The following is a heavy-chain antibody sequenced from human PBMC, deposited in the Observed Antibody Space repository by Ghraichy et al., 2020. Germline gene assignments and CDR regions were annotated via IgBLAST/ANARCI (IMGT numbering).Heavy chain of an antibody. CDR1: GITFSSYW. D-gene: IGHD3-10*01. Sequence: GGSLRLSCAASGITFSSYWMTWVRQAPGKGPEWVANIKQDGSAKYYVDSVKGRFTISRDNAKNSLYLQMNSLRAEDTAVYYCARGWRTSSYFWGDWGQGTLVTVSS. V-gene: IGHV3-7*03. J-gene: IGHJ4*02. CDR3: ARGWRTSSYFWGD. CDR2: IKQDGSAK.